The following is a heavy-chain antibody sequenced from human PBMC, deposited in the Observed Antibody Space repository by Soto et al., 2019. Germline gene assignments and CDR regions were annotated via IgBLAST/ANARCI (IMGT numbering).Heavy chain of an antibody. CDR2: ISGSGGST. D-gene: IGHD6-6*01. CDR3: AQDPAGHTRLPDY. J-gene: IGHJ4*02. CDR1: GFTFSSYA. Sequence: GSLRLSCSGSGFTFSSYAMSWVRQAPGKGLEWVSAISGSGGSTYYADSVKGRFTISRDDSKNTLYLQMNSLRAEDTAVYYCAQDPAGHTRLPDYWGQGTLVTVYS. V-gene: IGHV3-23*01.